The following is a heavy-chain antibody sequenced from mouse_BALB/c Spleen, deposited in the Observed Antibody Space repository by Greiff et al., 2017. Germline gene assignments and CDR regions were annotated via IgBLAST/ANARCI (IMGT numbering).Heavy chain of an antibody. CDR2: INPGSGGT. V-gene: IGHV1-54*01. J-gene: IGHJ4*01. CDR1: GYAFTNYL. CDR3: ARGYRGYAMDY. D-gene: IGHD2-14*01. Sequence: VQLQQSGAELVRPGTSVKVSCKASGYAFTNYLIEWVKQRPGQGLEWIGVINPGSGGTNYNEKFKGKATLTADKSSSTAYMQLSSLTSDDSAVYFCARGYRGYAMDYWGQGTSVTVSS.